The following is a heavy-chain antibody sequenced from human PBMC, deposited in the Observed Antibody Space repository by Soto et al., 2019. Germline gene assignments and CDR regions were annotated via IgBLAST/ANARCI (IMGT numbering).Heavy chain of an antibody. V-gene: IGHV1-18*01. CDR3: ARVGSSTVTPKYYYYYYMDV. CDR1: GYTFTSYG. J-gene: IGHJ6*03. D-gene: IGHD4-4*01. Sequence: ASVKVSCKASGYTFTSYGISWVRQAPGQGLEWMGWISAYNGNTNYAQKLQGRVTMTTDTSTSTAYMELRSLRSDDTAVYYCARVGSSTVTPKYYYYYYMDVWGQGTTVTVSS. CDR2: ISAYNGNT.